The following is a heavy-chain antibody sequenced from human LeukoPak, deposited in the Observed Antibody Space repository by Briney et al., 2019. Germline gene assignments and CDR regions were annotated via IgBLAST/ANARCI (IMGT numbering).Heavy chain of an antibody. CDR3: ASAYCGGDCYIYFDY. CDR1: GFTFSSYW. V-gene: IGHV3-7*01. J-gene: IGHJ4*02. D-gene: IGHD2-21*02. CDR2: RKQDGSEK. Sequence: GGSLRLSCAASGFTFSSYWMSWVRQAAGKGLEWVANRKQDGSEKYYVDSVKGRFTISRDNAKNSLYLQMNSLRAEDTAVYYCASAYCGGDCYIYFDYWGQGTLVTVSS.